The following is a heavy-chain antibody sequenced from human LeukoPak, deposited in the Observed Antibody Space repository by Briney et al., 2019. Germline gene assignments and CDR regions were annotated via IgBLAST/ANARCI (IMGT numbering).Heavy chain of an antibody. J-gene: IGHJ4*02. Sequence: ASVKVSCKASGYTFTSYGISWVRQAPGQGLEWMGWISAYNGNTNYAQKLQGRVTMTTDTSTSTAYMELRSLRSDDTAVYYCAAQVSHCSGGSCYLVDYWGQGTLVTVSS. CDR2: ISAYNGNT. V-gene: IGHV1-18*01. CDR1: GYTFTSYG. D-gene: IGHD2-15*01. CDR3: AAQVSHCSGGSCYLVDY.